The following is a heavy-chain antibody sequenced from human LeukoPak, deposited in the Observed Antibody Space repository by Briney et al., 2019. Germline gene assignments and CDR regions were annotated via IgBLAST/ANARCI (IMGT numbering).Heavy chain of an antibody. CDR3: TRGWYCSSTSCYNRSDAFDI. J-gene: IGHJ3*02. CDR2: INHSGST. CDR1: GGSFSGYY. Sequence: SETLSLTCAVYGGSFSGYYWSWIRQPPGKGLEWSGEINHSGSTNYNPSLMSRVTISVDTSKNQCSLKLSSVTAADTAVYYCTRGWYCSSTSCYNRSDAFDIWGQGTMVTVSS. V-gene: IGHV4-34*01. D-gene: IGHD2-2*02.